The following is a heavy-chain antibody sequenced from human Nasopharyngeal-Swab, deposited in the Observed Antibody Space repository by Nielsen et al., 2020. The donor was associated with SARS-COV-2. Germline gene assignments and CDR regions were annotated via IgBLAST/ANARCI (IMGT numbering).Heavy chain of an antibody. J-gene: IGHJ4*02. CDR3: ATTYCSAYTCYSFDN. CDR2: IYPGDSDT. V-gene: IGHV5-51*01. Sequence: GEPLKISCKGFGYTFTNSWIGWVRQMPGKGLEWMGIIYPGDSDTRYSPSFQGQVIISADKSVNTTYLQWSSLKASDSAIYYCATTYCSAYTCYSFDNWGRGTLVTVSS. D-gene: IGHD2-15*01. CDR1: GYTFTNSW.